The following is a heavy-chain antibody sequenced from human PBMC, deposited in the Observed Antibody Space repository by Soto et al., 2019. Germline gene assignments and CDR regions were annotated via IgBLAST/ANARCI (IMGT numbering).Heavy chain of an antibody. CDR3: AKDGCSGGSCYPDAFDM. Sequence: GGSLRLSCAASVFSFRSYAMSWVRQAPGKGLEWVSVISGSDLSGSGGSTYYADSVKGRFTISGDISKNTLYLQMNSLGAEDTAIYYCAKDGCSGGSCYPDAFDMWGQGTMVTVSS. V-gene: IGHV3-23*01. CDR2: ISGSDLSGSGGST. D-gene: IGHD2-15*01. CDR1: VFSFRSYA. J-gene: IGHJ3*02.